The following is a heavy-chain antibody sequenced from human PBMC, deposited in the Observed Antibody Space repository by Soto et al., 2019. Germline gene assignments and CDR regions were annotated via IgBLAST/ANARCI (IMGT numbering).Heavy chain of an antibody. Sequence: GESLKISCAASGFTFSSYEMNWGREAPGQGLGWVSYISSSGSTIYYADSVKGRFTISRDNAKNSLYLQMNSLRAADTAVYYCASRAPVTSKTWWGQGTQVTVSS. J-gene: IGHJ4*02. CDR1: GFTFSSYE. CDR2: ISSSGSTI. V-gene: IGHV3-48*03. CDR3: ASRAPVTSKTW. D-gene: IGHD1-1*01.